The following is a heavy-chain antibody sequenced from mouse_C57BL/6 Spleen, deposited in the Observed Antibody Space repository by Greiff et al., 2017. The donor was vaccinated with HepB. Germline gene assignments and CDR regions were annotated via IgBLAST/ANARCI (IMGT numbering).Heavy chain of an antibody. CDR1: GYSITSDY. CDR2: ISYSGST. V-gene: IGHV3-8*01. Sequence: EVQLQESGPGLAKPSQTLSLTCSVTGYSITSDYWNWIRKFPGNKLEYMGYISYSGSTYYNPSLKSRISITRDTSKNQYYLQLNSVTTEDTATYYCARAEGGLTTVVYWYFDVWGTGTTVTVSS. J-gene: IGHJ1*03. CDR3: ARAEGGLTTVVYWYFDV. D-gene: IGHD1-1*01.